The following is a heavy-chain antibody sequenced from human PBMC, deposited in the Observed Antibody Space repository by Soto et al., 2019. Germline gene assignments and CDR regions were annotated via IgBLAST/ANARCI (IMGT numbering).Heavy chain of an antibody. D-gene: IGHD6-19*01. J-gene: IGHJ4*02. Sequence: EVQLVESGGGLVQPGGSLKLSCAASGFTLSDSAVLWVRQTSGKGLEWLGRMRSKGNNYATVYVASVKGRLTISRDDSKNMAYLQMDSLKTEDTAVYYCGSSNSGWYVENWGQGTLVTVSS. CDR1: GFTLSDSA. CDR3: GSSNSGWYVEN. V-gene: IGHV3-73*01. CDR2: MRSKGNNYAT.